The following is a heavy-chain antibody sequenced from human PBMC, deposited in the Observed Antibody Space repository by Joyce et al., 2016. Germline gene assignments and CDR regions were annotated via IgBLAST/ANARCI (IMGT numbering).Heavy chain of an antibody. J-gene: IGHJ6*02. CDR1: GYTFNFHF. V-gene: IGHV1-2*02. D-gene: IGHD5-24*01. Sequence: QVHLVQSGAEVKKPGASVRVSCKASGYTFNFHFIHWVRQAPGQGVGWMGWINPNSGGTKYAQKFQGRVTLTRDTSVPTAYMDLSRLTSDDTAVYYCARDVNGYPTPGGLDVWGQGTTVTVSS. CDR3: ARDVNGYPTPGGLDV. CDR2: INPNSGGT.